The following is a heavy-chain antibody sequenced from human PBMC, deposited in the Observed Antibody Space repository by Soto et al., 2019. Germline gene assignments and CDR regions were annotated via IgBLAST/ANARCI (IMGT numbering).Heavy chain of an antibody. Sequence: PSETLSLTCTFSGGSINIYYWTWIRQPPGKGLEWIGYIYYSGSTNYNPSLKSRVTISVDTSKNQFSLKLTSVTAADTAVYYCATGRAVTPDCWGQGTLVTVSS. J-gene: IGHJ4*02. CDR1: GGSINIYY. V-gene: IGHV4-59*01. CDR2: IYYSGST. CDR3: ATGRAVTPDC. D-gene: IGHD4-4*01.